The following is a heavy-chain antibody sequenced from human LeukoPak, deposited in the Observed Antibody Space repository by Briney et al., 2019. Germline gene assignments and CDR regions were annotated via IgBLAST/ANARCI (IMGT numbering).Heavy chain of an antibody. CDR1: GDSFTSTDDF. V-gene: IGHV4-39*01. J-gene: IGHJ6*02. Sequence: KPSETLSLTCTVSGDSFTSTDDFWGWIRQPPGKGLEWIGSINYSGKTYYNPSLKSRVIISVDTSKNQVSLRLSSVTAADTAVYYCARSSYSSGRCGGLDVWGQGTTVTVSS. CDR2: INYSGKT. CDR3: ARSSYSSGRCGGLDV. D-gene: IGHD3-22*01.